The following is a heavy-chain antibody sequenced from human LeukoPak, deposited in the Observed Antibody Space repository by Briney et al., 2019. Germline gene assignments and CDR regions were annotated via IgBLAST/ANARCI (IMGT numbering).Heavy chain of an antibody. CDR1: GVSTGSDC. D-gene: IGHD2-15*01. CDR3: ARLSLHCSGGSCYRGAFDS. V-gene: IGHV4-59*08. J-gene: IGHJ4*02. Sequence: SETLPLTCTVSGVSTGSDCWSWVRQPPGKGLEWIAYVYYSGVTSYNPSLKSRVAISIDTSKNQFSLNLSSVTAADTAVYYCARLSLHCSGGSCYRGAFDSWGQGTLVTVSS. CDR2: VYYSGVT.